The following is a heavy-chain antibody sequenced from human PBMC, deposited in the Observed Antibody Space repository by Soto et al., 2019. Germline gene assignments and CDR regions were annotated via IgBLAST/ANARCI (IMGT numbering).Heavy chain of an antibody. J-gene: IGHJ6*02. CDR3: ARTMTTVTTLGMDV. D-gene: IGHD4-4*01. V-gene: IGHV4-34*01. CDR2: INHSGSA. Sequence: SETLSLTCAVYGGSFTDYYWSWIRQPPGKGLEWIGEINHSGSANYNPSLKSRVTISVDTSKNQFSLKLSSVTAADTAVYFCARTMTTVTTLGMDVWGQGTTVNVSS. CDR1: GGSFTDYY.